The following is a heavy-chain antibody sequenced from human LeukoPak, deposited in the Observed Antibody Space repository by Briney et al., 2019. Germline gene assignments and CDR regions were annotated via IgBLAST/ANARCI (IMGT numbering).Heavy chain of an antibody. CDR1: GGSIRGSSYS. Sequence: SETLSLTCTFSGGSIRGSSYSWGWIRQPPGKGLEWIGSIYYSGSTSYNPSLTSRLTMSVDTSKNQFSLQLNSVTAADTAVYYCASERRSDFGDYDYFDYWGQGTLVTVSS. CDR3: ASERRSDFGDYDYFDY. V-gene: IGHV4-39*07. CDR2: IYYSGST. J-gene: IGHJ4*02. D-gene: IGHD4-17*01.